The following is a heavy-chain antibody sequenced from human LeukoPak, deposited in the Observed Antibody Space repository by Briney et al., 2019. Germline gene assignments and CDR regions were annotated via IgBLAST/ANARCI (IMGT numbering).Heavy chain of an antibody. CDR3: ARGPLRDFWSGYSSYYFDY. V-gene: IGHV4-34*01. J-gene: IGHJ4*02. D-gene: IGHD3-3*01. Sequence: SETLSLTCAIYGGSFSGYYWSWIRQPPGKGLEWIGEINHSGSTNYNPSLKSRVTISVDTSKNQFSLKLSSVTAADMAVYYCARGPLRDFWSGYSSYYFDYWGQGTLVTVSS. CDR1: GGSFSGYY. CDR2: INHSGST.